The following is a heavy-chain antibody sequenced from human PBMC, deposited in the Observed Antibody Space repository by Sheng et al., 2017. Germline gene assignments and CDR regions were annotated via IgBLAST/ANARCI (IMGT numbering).Heavy chain of an antibody. J-gene: IGHJ5*02. V-gene: IGHV1-18*01. D-gene: IGHD3-22*01. Sequence: QVQLVQSGAEVKKPGASVKVSCKASGYTFTSYGISWVRQAPGQGLEWMGWISAYNGNTNYAQKLQGRVTMTTDTSTSTAYMELRSLRSDDTAVYYCARDRGRITMIVVPRSQGWWFDPWGQGTLVTVSS. CDR3: ARDRGRITMIVVPRSQGWWFDP. CDR2: ISAYNGNT. CDR1: GYTFTSYG.